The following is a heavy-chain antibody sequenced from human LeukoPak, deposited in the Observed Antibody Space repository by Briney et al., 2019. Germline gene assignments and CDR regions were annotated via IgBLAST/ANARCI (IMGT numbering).Heavy chain of an antibody. V-gene: IGHV1-46*01. J-gene: IGHJ6*02. Sequence: GASVKVSCKASGYTFTSYYMHWVRQAPGQGLEWMGIINPSGGSTSYAQKFQGRVTITADESTSTAYMELSSLRSEDTAVYYCAITYCGDRRCYGNNYYYYAMDVWGQGTTVTVSS. CDR3: AITYCGDRRCYGNNYYYYAMDV. D-gene: IGHD2-21*01. CDR1: GYTFTSYY. CDR2: INPSGGST.